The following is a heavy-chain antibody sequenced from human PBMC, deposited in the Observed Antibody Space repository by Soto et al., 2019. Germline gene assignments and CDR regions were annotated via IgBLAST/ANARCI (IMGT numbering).Heavy chain of an antibody. CDR3: AIATRGDSSGYNLWYFDL. V-gene: IGHV1-69*05. CDR2: IIPIFGTA. D-gene: IGHD3-22*01. CDR1: GGTFSSYA. Sequence: QVQLVQSGAEVKKPGSSVKVSCKASGGTFSSYAISWVRQAPGQGLEWMGGIIPIFGTANYAQKFQGRVTITTDESTSTAYMELSSLRSEDSGVYYCAIATRGDSSGYNLWYFDLWGGGTLVTVSS. J-gene: IGHJ2*01.